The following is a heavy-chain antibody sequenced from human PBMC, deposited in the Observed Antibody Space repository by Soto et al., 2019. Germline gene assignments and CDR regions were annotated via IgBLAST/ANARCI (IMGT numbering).Heavy chain of an antibody. V-gene: IGHV4-39*01. J-gene: IGHJ5*02. CDR3: ATQKVGGSYVYTFDP. D-gene: IGHD1-26*01. Sequence: QLHLRESGPGLVKPSETLSLTCTVSGGSITSSSYYWGWIRQPPGKGLEWIGSIYYSGSTYYNPSLKSRVTLSVDTSKNQFSLKLSSVTAADTAVYYCATQKVGGSYVYTFDPWGQGTLVTVSS. CDR1: GGSITSSSYY. CDR2: IYYSGST.